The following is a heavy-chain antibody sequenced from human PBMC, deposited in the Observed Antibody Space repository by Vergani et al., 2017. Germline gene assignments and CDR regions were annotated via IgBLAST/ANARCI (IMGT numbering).Heavy chain of an antibody. J-gene: IGHJ6*02. V-gene: IGHV3-33*01. CDR1: GFTFNQYG. CDR2: TWYDGNNK. CDR3: VRVSLIRRGSGNYGINNYHGMDV. D-gene: IGHD3-10*01. Sequence: QVQLVESGGGVVQPGRSLRLSCAASGFTFNQYGMHWVRQAPGKGLEWVAVTWYDGNNKQYSDSVKGRFTISRDNSKSTMYLQMNSLRDEDTAVYFCVRVSLIRRGSGNYGINNYHGMDVWGQGTTVIVSS.